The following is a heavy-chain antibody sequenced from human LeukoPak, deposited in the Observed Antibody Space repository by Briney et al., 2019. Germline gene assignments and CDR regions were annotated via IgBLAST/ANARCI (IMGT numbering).Heavy chain of an antibody. D-gene: IGHD6-13*01. CDR1: GGTFSSYA. V-gene: IGHV1-69*05. Sequence: GASVMVSCKASGGTFSSYAISWVRQAPGQGLEWMGGIIPIFGTANYAQKFQGRVTITTDESTSTAYMELSSLRSEDTAVYYCARVNGWQQPRTGYYFDYWGQGTLVTVSS. J-gene: IGHJ4*02. CDR3: ARVNGWQQPRTGYYFDY. CDR2: IIPIFGTA.